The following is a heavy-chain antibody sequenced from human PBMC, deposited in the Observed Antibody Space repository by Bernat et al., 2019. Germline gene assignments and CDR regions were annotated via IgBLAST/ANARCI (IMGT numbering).Heavy chain of an antibody. Sequence: QVQLVESGGGVVQPGRSQRLSCAASGFTFSSYGMHWVRQAPGKGLEWVAVISYDGSNKYYADSVKGRFTISRDNSKNTLYLQMNSLRAEDTAVYYCAKLAMIVVVDDAFDIWGQGTMVTVSS. J-gene: IGHJ3*02. CDR2: ISYDGSNK. CDR1: GFTFSSYG. CDR3: AKLAMIVVVDDAFDI. V-gene: IGHV3-30*18. D-gene: IGHD3-22*01.